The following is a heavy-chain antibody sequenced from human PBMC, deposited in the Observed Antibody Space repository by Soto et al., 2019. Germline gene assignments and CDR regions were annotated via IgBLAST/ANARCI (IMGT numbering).Heavy chain of an antibody. V-gene: IGHV1-2*04. D-gene: IGHD1-7*01. Sequence: ASVKVSCKASGYTFTGYYMHWGRQAPGQGLEWMGWINPNSGGTNYAQKFQGWVTMTRDTSISTAYMELSRLRSDDTAVYYCARGLGVTGTSLHYWGQGTLVTVSS. CDR3: ARGLGVTGTSLHY. CDR2: INPNSGGT. CDR1: GYTFTGYY. J-gene: IGHJ4*02.